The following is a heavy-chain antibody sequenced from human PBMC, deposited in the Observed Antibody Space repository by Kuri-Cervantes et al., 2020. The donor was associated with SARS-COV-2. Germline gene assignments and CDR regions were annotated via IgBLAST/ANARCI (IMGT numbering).Heavy chain of an antibody. CDR3: ARVGIYDYSNYRPFDY. J-gene: IGHJ4*02. CDR2: ISAYNGNT. CDR1: GYTFTSYC. V-gene: IGHV1-18*01. Sequence: ASVKVSCKASGYTFTSYCISWVRQAPGQGLEWMGWISAYNGNTNYAQKFQGRVTMTRDTSTSTAYMELSRLRSDDTAVYYCARVGIYDYSNYRPFDYWGQGTLVTVSS. D-gene: IGHD4-11*01.